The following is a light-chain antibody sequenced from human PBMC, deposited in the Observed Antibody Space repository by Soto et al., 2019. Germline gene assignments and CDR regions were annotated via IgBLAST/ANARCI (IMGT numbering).Light chain of an antibody. J-gene: IGLJ1*01. CDR1: SSDIGGYNS. CDR3: SSYTDRKHLV. Sequence: QSALTQSPSASGSPGQSVTISCTGTSSDIGGYNSVSWYQQHPGKAPKVMIYDVTKRPSGVPDRFSGSKSGNTASLTVSALQAEDEADYYCSSYTDRKHLVFGTGTKV. V-gene: IGLV2-8*01. CDR2: DVT.